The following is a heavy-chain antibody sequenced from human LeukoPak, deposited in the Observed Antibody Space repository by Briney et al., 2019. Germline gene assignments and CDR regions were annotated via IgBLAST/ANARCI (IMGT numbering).Heavy chain of an antibody. D-gene: IGHD3-10*01. CDR1: GFTFSSYG. J-gene: IGHJ4*02. CDR2: IRYDGSNK. Sequence: GGSLRLSCAASGFTFSSYGMHWVRQAPGKGLEWVAFIRYDGSNKYYADSVKGRFTISRDNSMNTLYLQMNSLRGEDTAVYFCAKSGYYYGSGRIGDYFDYWGQGTLVTVSS. CDR3: AKSGYYYGSGRIGDYFDY. V-gene: IGHV3-30*02.